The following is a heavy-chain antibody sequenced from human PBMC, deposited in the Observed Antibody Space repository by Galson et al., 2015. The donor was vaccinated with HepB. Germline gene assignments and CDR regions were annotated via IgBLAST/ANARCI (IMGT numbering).Heavy chain of an antibody. D-gene: IGHD3-22*01. J-gene: IGHJ4*02. Sequence: SVKVSCKASGGTFSSYAISWVRQAPGQGLEWMGRIIPILGIANYAQKFQGRVTITADKSTSTAYMELSSLRSEDTAVYYCARESGDSSGYDYWGQGTLVTVSS. CDR3: ARESGDSSGYDY. CDR1: GGTFSSYA. CDR2: IIPILGIA. V-gene: IGHV1-69*04.